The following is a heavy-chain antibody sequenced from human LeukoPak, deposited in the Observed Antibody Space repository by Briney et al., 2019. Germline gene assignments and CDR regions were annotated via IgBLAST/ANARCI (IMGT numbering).Heavy chain of an antibody. CDR3: ARGRMRKGFDY. D-gene: IGHD2-8*01. V-gene: IGHV4-34*01. CDR2: INHSGST. J-gene: IGHJ4*02. CDR1: GGSFSGYY. Sequence: KPSETLSLTCAVYGGSFSGYYWSWIRQPPGKGLEWIGEINHSGSTNYNPSLKSRVTISVDTSKNQFSLKLSSVTAADTAVYYCARGRMRKGFDYRGQGTLVTVSS.